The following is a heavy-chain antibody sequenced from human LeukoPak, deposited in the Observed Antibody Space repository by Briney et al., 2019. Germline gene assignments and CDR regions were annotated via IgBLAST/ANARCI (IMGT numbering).Heavy chain of an antibody. Sequence: SETLSLTPTVPGGSISSSSYYWGWIRQPPGKWLGWMGSIYYSGSTYYNPSLKSRVTISVDTSKNQFSLKLSSVTAADTAVYYCARPYYYDSSGYYTGYNWFDPWGQGTLVTVSS. CDR3: ARPYYYDSSGYYTGYNWFDP. V-gene: IGHV4-39*01. J-gene: IGHJ5*02. CDR2: IYYSGST. CDR1: GGSISSSSYY. D-gene: IGHD3-22*01.